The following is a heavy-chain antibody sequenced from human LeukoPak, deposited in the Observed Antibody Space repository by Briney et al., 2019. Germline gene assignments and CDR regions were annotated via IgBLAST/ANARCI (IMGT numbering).Heavy chain of an antibody. Sequence: SETLSLTCTVFGGSISSYYWSWIRQPPGKGLEWIGYIYYSGSTNYNPSLKSRVTISVDTSKNQFSLKLSSVTAADTAVYYCARGRKQQLTRGPPEFDYWGQGTLVTVSS. J-gene: IGHJ4*02. CDR2: IYYSGST. CDR3: ARGRKQQLTRGPPEFDY. CDR1: GGSISSYY. V-gene: IGHV4-59*01. D-gene: IGHD6-13*01.